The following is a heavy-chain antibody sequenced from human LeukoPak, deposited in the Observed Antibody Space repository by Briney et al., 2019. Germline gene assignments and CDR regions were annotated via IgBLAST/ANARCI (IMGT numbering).Heavy chain of an antibody. J-gene: IGHJ5*02. CDR1: GGSISSGGYY. Sequence: PSETLSLTCTVSGGSISSGGYYWSWIRQHPGKGLEWIGYIYYSGSTYYNPSLKSRVTISVDTSKNQFSLKLSSVTAADTAVYYCAREQKQWLSFDPWGQGTLVTVSS. CDR3: AREQKQWLSFDP. D-gene: IGHD6-19*01. V-gene: IGHV4-31*03. CDR2: IYYSGST.